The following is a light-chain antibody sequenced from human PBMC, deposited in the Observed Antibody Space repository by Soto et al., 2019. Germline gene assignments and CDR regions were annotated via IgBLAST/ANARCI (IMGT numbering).Light chain of an antibody. CDR2: NNH. CDR1: SSDIGKNT. Sequence: QSVLTQPPSASGTPGQKVTISCSGSSSDIGKNTFNWYQHVPGTAPKLLIYNNHKLPSGVPDRFSGSKSGTSASLAISGLQSEDEADYYCASWDDSLNGRYVFGTGTKLTVL. V-gene: IGLV1-44*01. CDR3: ASWDDSLNGRYV. J-gene: IGLJ1*01.